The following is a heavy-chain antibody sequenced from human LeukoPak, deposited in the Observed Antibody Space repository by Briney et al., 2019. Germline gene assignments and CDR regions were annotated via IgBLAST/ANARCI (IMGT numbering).Heavy chain of an antibody. D-gene: IGHD6-13*01. CDR1: GFTFSNYA. J-gene: IGHJ4*02. V-gene: IGHV3-23*01. CDR3: AKYKYTSTPYFDC. Sequence: GGSLRLSCAASGFTFSNYAMAWVRQSPGKGLEWGSTIGGSAYITHYADSVKGRFTISRDSFKNTLYLQMNSLRAEDTAVYYCAKYKYTSTPYFDCWGQGTLVTVSS. CDR2: IGGSAYIT.